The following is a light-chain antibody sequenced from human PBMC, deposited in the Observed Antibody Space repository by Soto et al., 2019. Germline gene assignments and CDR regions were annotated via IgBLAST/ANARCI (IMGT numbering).Light chain of an antibody. CDR2: ATS. CDR1: QGISSS. V-gene: IGKV1-8*01. CDR3: QQYYTYPWT. Sequence: AIRMTQSPSSLSASTGDRVTITCRASQGISSSLAWFQQKPGRPPKLLMSATSTLQSDVPSRFSGSGSGTDFTLTIRCLQSEDLATYYCQQYYTYPWTFGQGTKVEIK. J-gene: IGKJ1*01.